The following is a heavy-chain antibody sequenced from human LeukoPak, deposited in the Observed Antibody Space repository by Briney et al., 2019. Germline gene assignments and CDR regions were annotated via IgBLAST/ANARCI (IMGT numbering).Heavy chain of an antibody. V-gene: IGHV4-34*01. CDR1: GGSFSGYY. CDR2: INHSGST. D-gene: IGHD4-17*01. Sequence: SETLSLTCAVYGGSFSGYYWSWIRQPPGKGLEWIGEINHSGSTNYNPSLKSRVTISVDTSKNQFSLKLTSVTAADTAVYYCARHGSRGGAYGDYSYYYMDVWGKGNTVTISS. CDR3: ARHGSRGGAYGDYSYYYMDV. J-gene: IGHJ6*03.